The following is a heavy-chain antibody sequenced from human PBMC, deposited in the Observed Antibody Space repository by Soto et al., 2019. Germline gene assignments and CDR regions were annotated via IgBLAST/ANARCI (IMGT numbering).Heavy chain of an antibody. CDR1: CGSISSSSYY. D-gene: IGHD2-2*01. V-gene: IGHV4-39*01. J-gene: IGHJ6*02. Sequence: SETLSLTCTVSCGSISSSSYYWGWIRQPPGKGLEWIGSIYYSGSTYYNPSLKSRVTISVDTSKNQFSLKLSSVTAADTAVYYCARGYCSSTSCHYYYYGMDVWGQGTTVTVSS. CDR3: ARGYCSSTSCHYYYYGMDV. CDR2: IYYSGST.